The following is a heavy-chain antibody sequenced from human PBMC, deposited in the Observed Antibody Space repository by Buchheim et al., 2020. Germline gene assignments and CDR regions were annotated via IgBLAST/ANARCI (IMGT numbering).Heavy chain of an antibody. Sequence: QVQLQQWGAGLLKPSETLSLTCAVYGGSFSGYYWSWIRQPPGKGLEWIGEINHSGSTNYNPSLTSRVTISVDTSKNQFSLKLSSVTAADTAVYYCARGRGDIVAAPVTTAAPNRKGDYWGQGTL. CDR1: GGSFSGYY. J-gene: IGHJ4*02. CDR2: INHSGST. V-gene: IGHV4-34*01. CDR3: ARGRGDIVAAPVTTAAPNRKGDY. D-gene: IGHD5-12*01.